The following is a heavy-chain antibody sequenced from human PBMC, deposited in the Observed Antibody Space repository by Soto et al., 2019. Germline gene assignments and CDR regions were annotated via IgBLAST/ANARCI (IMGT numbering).Heavy chain of an antibody. V-gene: IGHV3-74*01. CDR1: GFTFSNYW. Sequence: EVQLVESGGGLVQPGESLRISCAASGFTFSNYWMHWVRQAPGKGLVWVSRIDSDGSRITYADFVKGRFTISRDNAKNTVYLNMNSLTAEDTAVYYCVRTSLVVAVAAREDCWGQGTLVTVAS. D-gene: IGHD2-15*01. CDR2: IDSDGSRI. J-gene: IGHJ4*02. CDR3: VRTSLVVAVAAREDC.